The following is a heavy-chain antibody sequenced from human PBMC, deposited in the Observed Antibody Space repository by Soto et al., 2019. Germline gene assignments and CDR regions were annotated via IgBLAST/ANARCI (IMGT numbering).Heavy chain of an antibody. V-gene: IGHV6-1*01. CDR2: AYYYRSKWYI. J-gene: IGHJ4*02. D-gene: IGHD6-19*01. Sequence: QVQLQQSGPGLVKPSQTLSLTCDISGDNVFIDNIAWNWIRQSPSRGLEWLGRAYYYRSKWYIDYAGSVKSRLTVNVDTRKRQLSLRLSSVTPEDTAVYYCARGRSSSFDFWGQGTLVTVSS. CDR1: GDNVFIDNIA. CDR3: ARGRSSSFDF.